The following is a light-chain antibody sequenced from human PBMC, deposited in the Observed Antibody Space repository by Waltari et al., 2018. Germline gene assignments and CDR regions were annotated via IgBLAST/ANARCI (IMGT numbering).Light chain of an antibody. CDR1: QSVSDT. V-gene: IGKV3-15*01. CDR3: QQFNTWPLT. Sequence: EVVMTQSPATLSVSPGARATLSCRASQSVSDTLAWYQQKVGQPPRLLIYSASIRATGVPARFSGSGSGTEFTLTISSLQSEDFGVYYCQQFNTWPLTFGPGTKVDFK. J-gene: IGKJ3*01. CDR2: SAS.